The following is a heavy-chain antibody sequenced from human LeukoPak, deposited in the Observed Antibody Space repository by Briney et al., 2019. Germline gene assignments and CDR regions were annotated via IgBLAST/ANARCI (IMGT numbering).Heavy chain of an antibody. CDR3: ARAVRGDGYNPHWFDP. Sequence: ASVKVSCKASGYTFTSYYMHWVRQAPGQGLEWMGIINPSGGSTSYAQKFQGRVTITADESTSTAYMELSSLRSEDTAVYYCARAVRGDGYNPHWFDPWGQGTLVTVSS. D-gene: IGHD5-24*01. CDR1: GYTFTSYY. CDR2: INPSGGST. J-gene: IGHJ5*02. V-gene: IGHV1-46*01.